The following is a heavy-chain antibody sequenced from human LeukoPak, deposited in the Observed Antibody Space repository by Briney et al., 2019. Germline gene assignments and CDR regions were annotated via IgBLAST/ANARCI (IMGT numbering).Heavy chain of an antibody. CDR1: GYTFTTYY. J-gene: IGHJ4*02. D-gene: IGHD4-11*01. Sequence: ASVKVYCKASGYTFTTYYIHWVRQAPGQGLEWMGIINPVDGSATYAQKFQGKLAMTRDTSTSTVYMELASLRSEDSAVYSCARGSNYINPPDYRGQGNLVIVSS. V-gene: IGHV1-46*01. CDR3: ARGSNYINPPDY. CDR2: INPVDGSA.